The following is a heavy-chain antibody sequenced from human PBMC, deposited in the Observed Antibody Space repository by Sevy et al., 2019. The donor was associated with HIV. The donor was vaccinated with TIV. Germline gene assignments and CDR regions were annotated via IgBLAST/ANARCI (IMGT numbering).Heavy chain of an antibody. CDR3: ARGPPPFYGMDV. CDR2: ITSTSDYI. V-gene: IGHV3-21*06. Sequence: GGSLRLSCAASGFTFSSYNMNWVRQAPGKGLEWVSSITSTSDYIYYADSLKGRCTISRDNAKILLYLQMNSLRAEDTAVYYCARGPPPFYGMDVWGQGTTVTVSS. CDR1: GFTFSSYN. J-gene: IGHJ6*02.